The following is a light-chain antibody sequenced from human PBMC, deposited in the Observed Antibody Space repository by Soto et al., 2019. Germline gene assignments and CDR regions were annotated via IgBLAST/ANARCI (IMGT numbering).Light chain of an antibody. J-gene: IGLJ2*01. V-gene: IGLV2-11*01. CDR3: CSYAGSYTLV. Sequence: QSALTQPRSVSGSPGQSVTISCTGTSSDVGGYNYVSWYQQHPGKAPKLMIYDVSKRPSGVPDRFSGSKSGNTASLTISVLQAEDESAYYCCSYAGSYTLVFGGGTKLTVL. CDR1: SSDVGGYNY. CDR2: DVS.